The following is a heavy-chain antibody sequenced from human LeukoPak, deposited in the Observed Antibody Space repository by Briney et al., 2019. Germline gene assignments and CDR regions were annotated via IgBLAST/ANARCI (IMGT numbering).Heavy chain of an antibody. CDR3: ARDPIYDFWSGYYTPTYFDY. CDR1: GFTFSSYA. V-gene: IGHV3-30-3*01. J-gene: IGHJ4*02. Sequence: GGSLRLSCAASGFTFSSYAMHWVRQAPGKGLEWVAVISYDGSNKYYADSVKGRFTISRDNSKNTLYLQMNSLRAEDTAVYYCARDPIYDFWSGYYTPTYFDYWGQGTLVTVSS. D-gene: IGHD3-3*01. CDR2: ISYDGSNK.